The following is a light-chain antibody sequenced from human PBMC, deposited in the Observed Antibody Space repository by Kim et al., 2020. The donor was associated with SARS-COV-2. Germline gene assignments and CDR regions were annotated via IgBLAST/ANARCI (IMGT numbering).Light chain of an antibody. CDR3: QQYAASPG. CDR2: DAS. J-gene: IGKJ4*01. CDR1: QTISDS. V-gene: IGKV3-20*01. Sequence: SLSPGERATLSCRTSQTISDSLAWYRQKPGQPPRLLIYDASSRAIGIPDRFSGSGSGTDFTLTISRLEPEDFAVYYCQQYAASPGFGGGTKVDIK.